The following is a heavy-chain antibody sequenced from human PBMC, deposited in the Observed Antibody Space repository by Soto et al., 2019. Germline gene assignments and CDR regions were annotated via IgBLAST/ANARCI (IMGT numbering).Heavy chain of an antibody. CDR1: EFTFSSYS. V-gene: IGHV3-21*01. J-gene: IGHJ4*02. CDR2: ISSSSSYI. D-gene: IGHD1-26*01. CDR3: AKKEGSGSWNPWYFDY. Sequence: GGSLRLSCAASEFTFSSYSMNWVRQAPGKGLEWVSSISSSSSYIYYADSVKGRFTISRDNAKNSLYLQMNSLRAEDTAVYYCAKKEGSGSWNPWYFDYCGQGTLVTVYS.